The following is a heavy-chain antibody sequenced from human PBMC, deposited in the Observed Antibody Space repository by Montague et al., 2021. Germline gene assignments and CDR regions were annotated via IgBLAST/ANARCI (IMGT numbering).Heavy chain of an antibody. CDR3: ARVFSSWYVGWFDP. CDR2: IYYSGNS. CDR1: GASITSNIYY. V-gene: IGHV4-39*07. J-gene: IGHJ5*02. D-gene: IGHD6-13*01. Sequence: TLSLTCTVSGASITSNIYYWGWIRQSPGKGLEWIGSIYYSGNSFXQPSLKSRITMAVDTSKNQFSLKLSSVTAADTAIYYCARVFSSWYVGWFDPWGQGTLVTVSS.